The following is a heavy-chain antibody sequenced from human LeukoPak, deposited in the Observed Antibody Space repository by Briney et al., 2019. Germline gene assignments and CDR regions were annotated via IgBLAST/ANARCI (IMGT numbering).Heavy chain of an antibody. D-gene: IGHD4-11*01. CDR3: AKMDYSNLNN. V-gene: IGHV3-23*01. CDR1: GFTFTTYG. Sequence: GGSLRLSCAASGFTFTTYGMSWVRQAPGKGLEWVSAINGDGAKTYYADSVKGRFTTSRDNSKNTLHLQMNSLRADDTAVYYCAKMDYSNLNNWGQGTLVTVAS. J-gene: IGHJ4*02. CDR2: INGDGAKT.